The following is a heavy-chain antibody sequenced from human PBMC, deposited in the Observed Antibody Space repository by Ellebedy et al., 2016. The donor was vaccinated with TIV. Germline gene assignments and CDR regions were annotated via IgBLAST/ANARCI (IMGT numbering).Heavy chain of an antibody. V-gene: IGHV1-69*02. J-gene: IGHJ4*02. D-gene: IGHD5/OR15-5a*01. Sequence: KFQGRVTITADTSTTTVYMELSSLRSEDTALYYCARWGVYSGTFQGPFDFWGQGTLVTVSS. CDR3: ARWGVYSGTFQGPFDF.